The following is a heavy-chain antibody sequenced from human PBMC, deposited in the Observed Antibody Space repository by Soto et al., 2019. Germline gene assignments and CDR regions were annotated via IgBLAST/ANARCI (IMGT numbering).Heavy chain of an antibody. Sequence: ASVKVSCKASGGTFSSYAISWVRQAPGQGLEWMGGIIPIFGTAKYAQKFQGRVTITADESTSTVYMELSSLRSEDTAVYYCARDSTYGLEVNWFDPWGQGTLVTVSS. CDR1: GGTFSSYA. V-gene: IGHV1-69*13. CDR3: ARDSTYGLEVNWFDP. D-gene: IGHD3-10*01. J-gene: IGHJ5*02. CDR2: IIPIFGTA.